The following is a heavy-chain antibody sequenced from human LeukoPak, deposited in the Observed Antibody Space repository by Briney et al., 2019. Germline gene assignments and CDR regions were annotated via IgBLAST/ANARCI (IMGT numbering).Heavy chain of an antibody. CDR1: EVTFSTYA. CDR3: AKDKRWGGSPFDP. V-gene: IGHV3-23*01. CDR2: ISDTGGTT. D-gene: IGHD2-15*01. J-gene: IGHJ5*02. Sequence: GGSLRLSCAAYEVTFSTYAMAWVRQGPGKGLEWVSTISDTGGTTYYADSVRGRFTVSRDNSKNTLYLQMNSLRAEDTAVYYCAKDKRWGGSPFDPWGQGTLVTVSS.